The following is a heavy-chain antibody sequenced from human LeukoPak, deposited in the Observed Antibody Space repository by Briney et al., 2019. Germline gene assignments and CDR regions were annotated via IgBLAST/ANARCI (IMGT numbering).Heavy chain of an antibody. CDR1: GYTFTSYG. V-gene: IGHV1-18*01. J-gene: IGHJ4*02. D-gene: IGHD2-2*02. CDR3: ARVGYCSSTSCYTGTPFDY. Sequence: ASVKVSCKASGYTFTSYGISWVRQAPGHGLEWMGWVSAYNGNTNYAQKLQGRVTMTTDTSTSTAYMELRSLRSDDTAVYYCARVGYCSSTSCYTGTPFDYWGQGTLVTVPS. CDR2: VSAYNGNT.